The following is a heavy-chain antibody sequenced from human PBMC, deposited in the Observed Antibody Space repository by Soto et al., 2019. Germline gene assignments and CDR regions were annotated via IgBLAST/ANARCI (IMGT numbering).Heavy chain of an antibody. CDR3: ARTSNCFDA. CDR2: IYYSGST. CDR1: GGSVSSSIYY. Sequence: SETLSLTCTVSGGSVSSSIYYWSWIRQPPGKGLECIGYIYYSGSTNYNPSLKSRVTISIDTSKNQFSLKLSSVTAADTAMYYCARTSNCFDAWGQGTPVTVSS. V-gene: IGHV4-61*01. J-gene: IGHJ5*02.